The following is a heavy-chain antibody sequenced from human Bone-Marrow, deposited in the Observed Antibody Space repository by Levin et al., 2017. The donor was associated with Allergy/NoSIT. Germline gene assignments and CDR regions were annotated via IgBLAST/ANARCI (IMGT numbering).Heavy chain of an antibody. D-gene: IGHD6-13*01. J-gene: IGHJ4*02. CDR2: INPNSGGT. Sequence: ASVKVSCKAFGYPLTAYYMHWVRQAPGQGLQWMGWINPNSGGTNHAQRFQGRITMTRDTSISTAYMELSRLTSDDTAIYYCVTWHSTTWLHGYWGQGTLVTVSS. CDR1: GYPLTAYY. V-gene: IGHV1-2*02. CDR3: VTWHSTTWLHGY.